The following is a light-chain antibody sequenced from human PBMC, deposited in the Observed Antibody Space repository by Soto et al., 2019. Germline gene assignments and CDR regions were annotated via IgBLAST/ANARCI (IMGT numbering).Light chain of an antibody. CDR3: QQYGSSLLT. J-gene: IGKJ4*01. Sequence: IVLTQSPGTLSLSPGQRATLSCRASQSVSSNYLAWYQQKPGQSPRLFIYGASSRATGIPDRFSGSGSGTDFTLTISRLEPEDFAVYYCQQYGSSLLTFGGGTKVDIK. V-gene: IGKV3-20*01. CDR2: GAS. CDR1: QSVSSNY.